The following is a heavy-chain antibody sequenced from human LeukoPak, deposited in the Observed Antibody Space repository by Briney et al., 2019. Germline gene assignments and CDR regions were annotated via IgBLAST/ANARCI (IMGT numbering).Heavy chain of an antibody. V-gene: IGHV7-4-1*02. J-gene: IGHJ2*01. CDR1: GYTFTIYA. CDR3: ARERASEVDYAHWYFDL. D-gene: IGHD4-17*01. CDR2: INTNTGNP. Sequence: ASVKVSCKASGYTFTIYAMNWVRQAPGQGLEWMGWINTNTGNPTYAQGFTGRFVFSLDTSVSTAYLQISSLKAEDTAVYYCARERASEVDYAHWYFDLWGRGTLVTVSS.